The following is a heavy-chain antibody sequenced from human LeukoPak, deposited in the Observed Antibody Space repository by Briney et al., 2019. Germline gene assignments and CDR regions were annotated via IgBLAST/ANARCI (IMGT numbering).Heavy chain of an antibody. J-gene: IGHJ4*02. CDR1: GGTFSSYT. D-gene: IGHD3-9*01. CDR3: ARVMPSDLTGFDY. CDR2: IIPIFGSA. Sequence: GSSVKVSCKASGGTFSSYTITWVRQAPGQGLEWMGGIIPIFGSANYAQKFQGRVTITADESTSTAYMELSSLRSEDTAVYYCARVMPSDLTGFDYWGQGTLVTVSS. V-gene: IGHV1-69*01.